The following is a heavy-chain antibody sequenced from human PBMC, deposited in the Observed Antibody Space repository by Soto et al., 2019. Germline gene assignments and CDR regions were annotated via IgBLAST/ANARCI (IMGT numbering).Heavy chain of an antibody. J-gene: IGHJ3*02. CDR1: GGSISSGGYY. V-gene: IGHV4-31*03. Sequence: QVQLQESGPGLVKPSQTLSLTCTVSGGSISSGGYYWSWIRQHPGKGLEWIGYIYYSGSTYYNPYLKRRVTIPVDPSKNQFSLKLSSVTAADTAVYYCASRTRWYYAFDIWGQGTMVTVSS. CDR3: ASRTRWYYAFDI. D-gene: IGHD1-20*01. CDR2: IYYSGST.